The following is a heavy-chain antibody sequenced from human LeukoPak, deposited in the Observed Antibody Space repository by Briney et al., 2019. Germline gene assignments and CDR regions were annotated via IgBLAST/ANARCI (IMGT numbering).Heavy chain of an antibody. J-gene: IGHJ6*02. D-gene: IGHD5-18*01. V-gene: IGHV1-58*02. Sequence: SVKVSCKASGFTFTSSAMQWVRQARGQRLEWIGWIVVGSGNTNYAQKFQEGVTITRDMSTSTAYMELSSLRSEDTAVYYCAADSRARYSYGYSSVRIYYYYGMDVWGQGTTVTVSS. CDR3: AADSRARYSYGYSSVRIYYYYGMDV. CDR2: IVVGSGNT. CDR1: GFTFTSSA.